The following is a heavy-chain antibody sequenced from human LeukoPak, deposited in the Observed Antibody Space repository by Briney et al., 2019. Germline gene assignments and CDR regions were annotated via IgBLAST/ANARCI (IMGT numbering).Heavy chain of an antibody. D-gene: IGHD1-26*01. Sequence: SETLSLTCTVSGGSISSYHWSWIRQPPGKGLEWIGHIYYTGSTNYNPSLKSRVTISLDTSKNQFSLKLSSVTAADTAVYYCVRRQWELQYFDLWGRGTLVAVSS. CDR1: GGSISSYH. J-gene: IGHJ2*01. CDR2: IYYTGST. CDR3: VRRQWELQYFDL. V-gene: IGHV4-59*01.